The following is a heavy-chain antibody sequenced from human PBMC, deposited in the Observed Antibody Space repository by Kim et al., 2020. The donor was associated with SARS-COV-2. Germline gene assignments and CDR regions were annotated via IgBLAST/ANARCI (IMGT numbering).Heavy chain of an antibody. D-gene: IGHD3-10*01. CDR1: GFTFEDYA. V-gene: IGHV3-9*01. CDR2: ISWDSGKI. CDR3: VRDKGFGSGVVDRFDE. J-gene: IGHJ3*01. Sequence: GGSLRLSCVVSGFTFEDYAMHWVRRTPGKGLEWVSRISWDSGKIGYGDSVCGRLIVSRVNYKNYLYLQMNRRPHGDTGLYYCVRDKGFGSGVVDRFDEWGQGTFVPVS.